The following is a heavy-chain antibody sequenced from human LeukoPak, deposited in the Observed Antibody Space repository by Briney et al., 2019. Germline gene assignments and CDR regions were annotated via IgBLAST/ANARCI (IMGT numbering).Heavy chain of an antibody. V-gene: IGHV4-61*02. CDR1: GGSISSGSYY. CDR3: AREKPHYGDADY. D-gene: IGHD4-17*01. Sequence: SQTLSLTCTVSGGSISSGSYYWSWIRQPAGKGLGWIGRIYTSGSTNYNPSLKSRVTISVDTSKNQFSLKLSSVTAADTAVYYCAREKPHYGDADYWGQGTLVTVSS. CDR2: IYTSGST. J-gene: IGHJ4*02.